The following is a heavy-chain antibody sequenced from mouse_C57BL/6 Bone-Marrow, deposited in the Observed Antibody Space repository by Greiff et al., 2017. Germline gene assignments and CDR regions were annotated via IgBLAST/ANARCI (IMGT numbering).Heavy chain of an antibody. CDR3: AIRRGNYWYFDV. V-gene: IGHV5-12*01. CDR2: ISNGGGST. Sequence: EVKLVESGGGLVQPGGSLKLSCAASGFTFSDYYMYWVRQTPEKRLEWVAYISNGGGSTYYPDTVKGRFTISRDNAKNTLYLQMSRLKSEDTAMYYCAIRRGNYWYFDVWGTGTTGTVSS. D-gene: IGHD2-1*01. CDR1: GFTFSDYY. J-gene: IGHJ1*03.